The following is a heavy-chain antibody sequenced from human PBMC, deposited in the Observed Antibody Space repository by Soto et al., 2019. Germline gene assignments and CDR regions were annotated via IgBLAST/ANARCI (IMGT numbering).Heavy chain of an antibody. CDR2: MNPNSGNT. CDR3: ARVDYDFWSGYYNWFEP. Sequence: ASVKVSCKASGYTFTSYDINWVRQATGQGLEWMGWMNPNSGNTGYAQKFQGRVTMTRNTSISTAYMELSSLRSEDTAVYYCARVDYDFWSGYYNWFEPWGQGTLVTVSS. J-gene: IGHJ5*02. CDR1: GYTFTSYD. D-gene: IGHD3-3*01. V-gene: IGHV1-8*01.